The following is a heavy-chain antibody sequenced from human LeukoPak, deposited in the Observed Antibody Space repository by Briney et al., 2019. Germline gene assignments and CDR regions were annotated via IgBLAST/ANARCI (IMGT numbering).Heavy chain of an antibody. D-gene: IGHD3-10*01. CDR2: INWNGDRT. CDR1: GFTFHDYG. V-gene: IGHV3-20*04. Sequence: PGGSLRLSCAASGFTFHDYGMSWVRQSPGKGLEWVSGINWNGDRTGYADSVKGRFTISRDNAKKSLYLQMNSLRAEDTALYYCARRDYYGSGRPDFWGQGTLVTVPT. J-gene: IGHJ4*02. CDR3: ARRDYYGSGRPDF.